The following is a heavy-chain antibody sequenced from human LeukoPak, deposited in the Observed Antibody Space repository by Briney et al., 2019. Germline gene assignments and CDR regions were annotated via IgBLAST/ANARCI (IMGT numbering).Heavy chain of an antibody. D-gene: IGHD3-3*01. Sequence: GGSLRLSCTASGFTFSSYAMHWVRQAPGKGLEWVAVISYDGSNKYYADSVKGRFTISRDNSKNTLYLQMNSLRAEDTAVYYCARERAASTIFGVAYYWGQGTLVTVSS. CDR1: GFTFSSYA. CDR3: ARERAASTIFGVAYY. V-gene: IGHV3-30-3*01. CDR2: ISYDGSNK. J-gene: IGHJ4*02.